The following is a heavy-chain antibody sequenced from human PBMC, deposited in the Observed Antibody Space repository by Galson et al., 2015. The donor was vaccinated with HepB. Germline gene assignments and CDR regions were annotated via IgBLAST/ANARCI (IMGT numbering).Heavy chain of an antibody. CDR1: GYSFTSYW. J-gene: IGHJ6*03. Sequence: QSGAEVKKPGESLKISCKGSGYSFTSYWIGWVRQMPGKGLEWMGIIYPGDSDTRYSPSFQGQVTISADKSISTAYLQWSSLKASDTAMYYCARQVLVVAGGTYYYYYMDVWGKGTTVTVSS. D-gene: IGHD6-19*01. CDR2: IYPGDSDT. CDR3: ARQVLVVAGGTYYYYYMDV. V-gene: IGHV5-51*01.